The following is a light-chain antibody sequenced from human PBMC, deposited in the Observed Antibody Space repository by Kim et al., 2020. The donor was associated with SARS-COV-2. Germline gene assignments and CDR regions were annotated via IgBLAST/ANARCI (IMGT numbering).Light chain of an antibody. V-gene: IGLV2-14*01. J-gene: IGLJ1*01. CDR2: DVS. CDR1: SSDVGGYNY. Sequence: LTQPASVSGSPGQSITISCTGSSSDVGGYNYVSWYQQHPGKAPKLMMYDVSERPSGVSNRFSGSKSGNRASLTISGLQAGDEADYYCSSYTSSSTFVFGTGTKVTVL. CDR3: SSYTSSSTFV.